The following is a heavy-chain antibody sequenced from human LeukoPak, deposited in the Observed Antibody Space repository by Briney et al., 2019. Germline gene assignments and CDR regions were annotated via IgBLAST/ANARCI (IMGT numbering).Heavy chain of an antibody. Sequence: GGSLGLSCATSGFIISSFAMHWVRQAPGKGLEWVALSTNDGTNTFYAESVKGRFIISRDNSQNTLYLQMDSLRPEDTAVYYCAKTGVVVVGAVHNYYYYMDVWGKGTTVTVSS. CDR2: STNDGTNT. D-gene: IGHD2-2*01. V-gene: IGHV3-30*02. J-gene: IGHJ6*03. CDR1: GFIISSFA. CDR3: AKTGVVVVGAVHNYYYYMDV.